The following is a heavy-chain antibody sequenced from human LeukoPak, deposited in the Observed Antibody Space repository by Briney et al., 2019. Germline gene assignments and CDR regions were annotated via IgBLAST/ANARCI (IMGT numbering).Heavy chain of an antibody. J-gene: IGHJ4*02. V-gene: IGHV3-23*01. D-gene: IGHD4-11*01. CDR3: AKDPAFDYSNYYFDY. CDR1: GFTFSSYA. Sequence: GGSLRLSCAASGFTFSSYAMSWVRQAPGKGLEWVSAISGSGGSTYYADSGKGRFTISRDNSKNTLYLQMNSLRAEDTAVYYCAKDPAFDYSNYYFDYWGQGTLVTVSS. CDR2: ISGSGGST.